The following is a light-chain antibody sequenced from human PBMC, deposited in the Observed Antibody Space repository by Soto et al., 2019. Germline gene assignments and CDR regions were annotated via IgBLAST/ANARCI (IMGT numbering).Light chain of an antibody. Sequence: QTVLTQSPSASASLGASVKLTCTLSSGHSSYAITWHQQQAQKSPRYLMKVNSDGGHSKGDGIPDRFSGSSSGAERYLTISSLQSEDEADYYCQTWGTGIQGVFGGGTKLTVL. V-gene: IGLV4-69*01. CDR3: QTWGTGIQGV. CDR1: SGHSSYA. J-gene: IGLJ2*01. CDR2: VNSDGGH.